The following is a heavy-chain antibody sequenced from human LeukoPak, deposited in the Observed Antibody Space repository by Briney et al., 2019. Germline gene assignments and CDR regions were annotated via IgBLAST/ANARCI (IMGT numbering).Heavy chain of an antibody. J-gene: IGHJ3*02. CDR1: GFTFTNYA. D-gene: IGHD4-23*01. CDR3: ARDLKGPVNDVFDM. CDR2: ISGSGSNT. V-gene: IGHV3-23*01. Sequence: QPGGSLRLSCAASGFTFTNYAMTWVRQAPGKGLEWVSVISGSGSNTDYADSVKGRFTISRDNSKNTLSLQMNSLRAEDTAIYYCARDLKGPVNDVFDMWGQGTMVTVSS.